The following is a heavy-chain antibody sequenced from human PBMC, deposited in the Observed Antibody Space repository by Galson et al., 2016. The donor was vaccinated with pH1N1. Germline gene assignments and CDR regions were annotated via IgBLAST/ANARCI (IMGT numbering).Heavy chain of an antibody. Sequence: LVKVSCKASGGTFNSNGLSWVRQAPGQGLEWMGRIIPILGTTNYAQKFQGKITITADESTSTVYMELSSLRSEDTALYYCAREDYYDVDLSDWYFDLWGRGTLLTVSS. J-gene: IGHJ2*01. CDR2: IIPILGTT. CDR1: GGTFNSNG. V-gene: IGHV1-69*13. CDR3: AREDYYDVDLSDWYFDL. D-gene: IGHD3-22*01.